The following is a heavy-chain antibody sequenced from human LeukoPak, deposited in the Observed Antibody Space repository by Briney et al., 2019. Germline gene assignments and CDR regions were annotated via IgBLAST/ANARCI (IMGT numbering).Heavy chain of an antibody. CDR1: GFTFSTNH. CDR2: IYSDGNT. Sequence: GGSLRLSCVASGFTFSTNHMTWVRQAPGKGPEWVSVIYSDGNTYYADSVKGRFTISRDNSKNTLYLQVNSLRAEDTAVYYCARNYYDSSGYYYHDYWGQGTLVTVSS. CDR3: ARNYYDSSGYYYHDY. V-gene: IGHV3-53*01. J-gene: IGHJ4*02. D-gene: IGHD3-22*01.